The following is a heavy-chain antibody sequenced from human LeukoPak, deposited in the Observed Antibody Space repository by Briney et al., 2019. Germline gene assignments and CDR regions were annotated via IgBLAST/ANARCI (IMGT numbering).Heavy chain of an antibody. CDR1: GGTFSSYA. D-gene: IGHD3-10*01. V-gene: IGHV7-4-1*02. CDR2: INTNTGNP. CDR3: ARVGSGSSYYFDY. Sequence: ASVKVSCKASGGTFSSYAISWVRQAPGQGLEWIGWINTNTGNPTYAQGFTGRFVFSLDTSVSTAYLQISSLKAEDTAVYYCARVGSGSSYYFDYWGQGTLVTVSS. J-gene: IGHJ4*02.